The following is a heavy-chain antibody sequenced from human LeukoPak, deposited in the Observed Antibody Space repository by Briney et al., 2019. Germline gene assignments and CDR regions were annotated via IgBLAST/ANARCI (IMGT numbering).Heavy chain of an antibody. CDR2: INSDGSSI. J-gene: IGHJ4*02. CDR3: VRASRTPYYSDSGLWFYFDN. D-gene: IGHD3-10*01. CDR1: GFTLSTYW. Sequence: LPGGSLRHSCTTSGFTLSTYWMHWVRRAPGKGLEWISRINSDGSSISYADSVKGRFTISRDNAENTLYLQMNSLRAEDTAVYYCVRASRTPYYSDSGLWFYFDNWGQGTLVTVSS. V-gene: IGHV3-74*01.